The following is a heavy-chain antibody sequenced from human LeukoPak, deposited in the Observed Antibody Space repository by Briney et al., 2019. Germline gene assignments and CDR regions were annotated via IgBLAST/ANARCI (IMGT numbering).Heavy chain of an antibody. D-gene: IGHD6-19*01. J-gene: IGHJ4*02. Sequence: GGSLRLSCSASGFTFSSYGMQWVRQAPGKGLEYVSAINGNGGSTYYADSVKGRFTISRDNSKNTLYLQMFSLRTEDTAVYYCATTRVGVAVPGYWGQGTLVTVSS. V-gene: IGHV3-64D*09. CDR3: ATTRVGVAVPGY. CDR2: INGNGGST. CDR1: GFTFSSYG.